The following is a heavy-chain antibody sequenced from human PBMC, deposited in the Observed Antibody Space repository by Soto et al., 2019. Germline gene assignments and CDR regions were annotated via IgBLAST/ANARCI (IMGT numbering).Heavy chain of an antibody. CDR3: AKDPNDYDSSAYYVDY. CDR1: VFTFSSYA. J-gene: IGHJ4*02. D-gene: IGHD3-22*01. CDR2: ISDSGDKT. V-gene: IGHV3-23*01. Sequence: GGSLRLCCAASVFTFSSYAMSWFRQAPGKGLEWVSAISDSGDKTYYADSVKGRFTVSRDNSKNTLYLQMNSLRAEDTAVYFCAKDPNDYDSSAYYVDYWGRGTLVTVSS.